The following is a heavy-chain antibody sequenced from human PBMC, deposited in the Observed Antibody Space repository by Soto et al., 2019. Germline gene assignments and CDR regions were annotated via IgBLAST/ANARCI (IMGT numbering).Heavy chain of an antibody. J-gene: IGHJ6*02. D-gene: IGHD6-19*01. CDR2: ISGTNGYT. CDR1: GYSFTSYG. V-gene: IGHV1-18*01. CDR3: ARSNYVVIAVHYYGMDV. Sequence: XSVKVSCTASGYSFTSYGIIWVRQAPGQGPEWMGWISGTNGYTKYAQKFQGRVTLTTDTSTSTAFMELWSLRSDDTAVYYCARSNYVVIAVHYYGMDVWGQGTAVTVSS.